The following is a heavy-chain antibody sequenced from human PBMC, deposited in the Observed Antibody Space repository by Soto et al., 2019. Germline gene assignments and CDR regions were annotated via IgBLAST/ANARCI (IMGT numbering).Heavy chain of an antibody. J-gene: IGHJ4*02. CDR2: INAGNGNT. Sequence: ASVKVSCKASGYTFASYAMHWVRQAPGQRLEWMGWINAGNGNTKYSQKFQGRVTFTRDTSAGTVYMQLSSLTSEDTAVYYCARDDSGFSGSHYIDYFNYWGQGALVTVSS. CDR3: ARDDSGFSGSHYIDYFNY. D-gene: IGHD1-26*01. V-gene: IGHV1-3*01. CDR1: GYTFASYA.